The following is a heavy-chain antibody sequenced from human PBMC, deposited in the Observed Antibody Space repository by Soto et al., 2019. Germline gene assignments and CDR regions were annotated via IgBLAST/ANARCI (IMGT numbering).Heavy chain of an antibody. J-gene: IGHJ3*02. Sequence: ASVKVSCKASGYTFTSYGISWVRQAPGQGLEWMGWISAYNGNTNYAQKLQGRVTMTTDTSTSTAYMELRSLRSDDTAVYYCARDKIFGVALDAFDIWGQGTMVTVSS. CDR2: ISAYNGNT. V-gene: IGHV1-18*01. CDR3: ARDKIFGVALDAFDI. D-gene: IGHD3-3*01. CDR1: GYTFTSYG.